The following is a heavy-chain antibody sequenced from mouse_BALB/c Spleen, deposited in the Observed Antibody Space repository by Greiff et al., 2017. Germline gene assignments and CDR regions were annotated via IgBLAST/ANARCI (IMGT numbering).Heavy chain of an antibody. CDR3: ARAGGPYYYAMDY. Sequence: DVQLQESGPGLVKPSQSLSLTCSVTGYSITSGYYWNWIRQFPGNKLEWMGYISYDGSNNYNPSLKNRISITRDTSKNQFFLKLNSVTTEDTATYYCARAGGPYYYAMDYWGQGTSVTVSS. V-gene: IGHV3-6*02. J-gene: IGHJ4*01. CDR1: GYSITSGYY. CDR2: ISYDGSN.